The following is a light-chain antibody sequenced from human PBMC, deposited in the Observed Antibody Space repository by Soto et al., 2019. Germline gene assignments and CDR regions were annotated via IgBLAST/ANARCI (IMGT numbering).Light chain of an antibody. Sequence: EVVLTQSPATLSLSPGESATLSCRASQNVGHNLAWYQQTPGQAPRLLIYAASDRATGIPARFSGSGSDTDFTLPITSAEPEDFAVYYCQQRSRWHRVTFGQGTKLEIK. CDR2: AAS. V-gene: IGKV3-11*01. CDR1: QNVGHN. J-gene: IGKJ2*01. CDR3: QQRSRWHRVT.